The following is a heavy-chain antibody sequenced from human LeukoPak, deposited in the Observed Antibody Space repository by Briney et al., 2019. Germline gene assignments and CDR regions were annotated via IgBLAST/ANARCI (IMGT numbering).Heavy chain of an antibody. CDR1: GFTFSSYS. Sequence: GGSLRLSCAASGFTFSSYSMNWVRQAPGKGLEWVSSISSSSSYIYYADSVKGRFTISRDNAKNSLYLQMNSLRAEDTAVYYCARDLWASMAMVPDFDYWGQGTLVTVSS. D-gene: IGHD5-18*01. CDR3: ARDLWASMAMVPDFDY. J-gene: IGHJ4*02. V-gene: IGHV3-21*01. CDR2: ISSSSSYI.